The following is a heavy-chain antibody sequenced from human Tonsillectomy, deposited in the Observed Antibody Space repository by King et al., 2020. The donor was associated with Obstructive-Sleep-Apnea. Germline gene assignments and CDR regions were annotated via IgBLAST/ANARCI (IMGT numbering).Heavy chain of an antibody. CDR1: GGSISNYY. CDR3: ARHRGVEDYGGYGDYFDY. J-gene: IGHJ4*02. Sequence: VQLQESGPGLVKPSETLSLTCTVSGGSISNYYWSWIRQPPGKGLECIGYMYYSGNTNFNPSLKSRVTISADTSKCQFSLRLSFVTAADTAVYYCARHRGVEDYGGYGDYFDYWGQGTLVTVSS. V-gene: IGHV4-59*08. CDR2: MYYSGNT. D-gene: IGHD5-12*01.